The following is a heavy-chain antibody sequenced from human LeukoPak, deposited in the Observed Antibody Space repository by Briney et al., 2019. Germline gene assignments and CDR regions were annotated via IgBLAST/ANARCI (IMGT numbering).Heavy chain of an antibody. CDR1: GSRFTSYW. CDR2: IFPGDSST. V-gene: IGHV5-51*01. Sequence: GGSLKISLKSSGSRFTSYWLAWVRPMPGKGLEWMGSIFPGDSSTTYSPSFRGQVATSADKPITTTYFQWSSLEASDTAIYYCARHVGSGMPVNTELSSYYYYHGMDVGGKGTAVTVS. D-gene: IGHD2/OR15-2a*01. CDR3: ARHVGSGMPVNTELSSYYYYHGMDV. J-gene: IGHJ6*04.